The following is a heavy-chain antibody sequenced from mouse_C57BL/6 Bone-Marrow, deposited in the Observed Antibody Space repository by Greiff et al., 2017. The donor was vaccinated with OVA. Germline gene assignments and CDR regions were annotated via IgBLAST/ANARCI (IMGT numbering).Heavy chain of an antibody. V-gene: IGHV3-6*01. CDR1: GYSITSGYY. CDR2: ISYDGSN. J-gene: IGHJ2*01. Sequence: DVQLQESGPGLVKPSQSLSLTCSVTGYSITSGYYWNWIRQFPGNKLEWMGYISYDGSNNYNPSLKNRISITRDTSKNQFFLKLNSVTTEDTATYYCARGLCGYWGQGTTLTVSS. CDR3: ARGLCGY. D-gene: IGHD1-1*02.